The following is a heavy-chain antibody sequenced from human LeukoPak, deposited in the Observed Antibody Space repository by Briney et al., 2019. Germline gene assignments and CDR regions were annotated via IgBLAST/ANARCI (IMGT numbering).Heavy chain of an antibody. CDR1: GLTFSSYW. V-gene: IGHV3-74*01. J-gene: IGHJ6*02. Sequence: GGSLRLSCAASGLTFSSYWLHWVRQVPGEGLVWVSGINTEGTTTFYADSVKGRFTISRDNAKNTLYLQMNSLRAEDTAVYYCAREISGMDVWGQGTTVIVSS. CDR3: AREISGMDV. CDR2: INTEGTTT.